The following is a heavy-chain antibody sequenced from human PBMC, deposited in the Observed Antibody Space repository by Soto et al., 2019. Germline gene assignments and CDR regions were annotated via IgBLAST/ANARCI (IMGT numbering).Heavy chain of an antibody. J-gene: IGHJ6*02. CDR3: ARDHGSSWPYYYGMDV. CDR2: ISYDGSNK. Sequence: PGGSLRLSCAASGFTFSSYAMHWVRQAPGKGLEWVAVISYDGSNKYYADSVKGRFTISRDNSKNTLYLQMNSLRAEDTAVYYCARDHGSSWPYYYGMDVWGQGTTVTVSS. D-gene: IGHD6-13*01. V-gene: IGHV3-30-3*01. CDR1: GFTFSSYA.